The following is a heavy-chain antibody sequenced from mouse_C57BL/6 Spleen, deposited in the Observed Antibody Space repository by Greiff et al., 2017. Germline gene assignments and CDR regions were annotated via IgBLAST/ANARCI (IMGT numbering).Heavy chain of an antibody. J-gene: IGHJ2*01. CDR3: ARRVYYGKDY. D-gene: IGHD2-1*01. CDR2: INPNNGGT. Sequence: EVQLQQSGPELVKPGASVKISCKASGYTFTDYYMNWVKQSHGKSLEWIGDINPNNGGTSYNQKFKGKATLTVDKSSSTAYMELRSLTSEDSAVYYCARRVYYGKDYWGQGTTLTVSS. CDR1: GYTFTDYY. V-gene: IGHV1-26*01.